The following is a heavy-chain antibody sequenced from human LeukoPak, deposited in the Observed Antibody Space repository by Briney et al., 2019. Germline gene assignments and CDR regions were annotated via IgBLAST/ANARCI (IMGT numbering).Heavy chain of an antibody. CDR2: IYYSGST. Sequence: SETLSLTCTVSGGSISSSSYYWGWIRQPPGKGLEWIGSIYYSGSTYYNPSLKSRVTISVDTSKNQFSLKLSSVTAADTAVYYCARLYYYDSSGAPEDYWGQGTLVTVSS. J-gene: IGHJ4*02. V-gene: IGHV4-39*07. CDR3: ARLYYYDSSGAPEDY. D-gene: IGHD3-22*01. CDR1: GGSISSSSYY.